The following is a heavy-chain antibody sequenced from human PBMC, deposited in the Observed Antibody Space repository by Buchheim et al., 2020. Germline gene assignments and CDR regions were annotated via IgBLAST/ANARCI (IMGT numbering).Heavy chain of an antibody. D-gene: IGHD3-10*01. Sequence: QVQLQESGPGLVKPSQTLSLTCTVSGGSISSGSYYWSWIRQPAGKGLEWIGRIYTSGSTNYNPSLKSRVTISVDTSKNQFSLKLSSVTAADTAVYYCASQSEVWFRELGMDVWGQGTT. V-gene: IGHV4-61*02. CDR1: GGSISSGSYY. CDR3: ASQSEVWFRELGMDV. CDR2: IYTSGST. J-gene: IGHJ6*02.